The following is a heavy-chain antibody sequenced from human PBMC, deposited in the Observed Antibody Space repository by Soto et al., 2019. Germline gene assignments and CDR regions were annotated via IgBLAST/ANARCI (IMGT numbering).Heavy chain of an antibody. D-gene: IGHD6-25*01. V-gene: IGHV4-39*01. CDR2: IYFTGNT. J-gene: IGHJ5*02. CDR3: AGQTFTIAAASYGRSNWFDP. CDR1: GGSITSSSHF. Sequence: SETLSLTCTASGGSITSSSHFWGWVRQPPGQGLEWIGTIYFTGNTYYTPSLKSRPTISIDTSKNEFSLRLNSVTAADTAVYYCAGQTFTIAAASYGRSNWFDPWGPGTLVTVSS.